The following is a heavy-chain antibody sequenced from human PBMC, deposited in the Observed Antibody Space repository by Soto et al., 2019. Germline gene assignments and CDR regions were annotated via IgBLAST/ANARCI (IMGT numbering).Heavy chain of an antibody. D-gene: IGHD1-1*01. CDR3: ARGRYGDY. V-gene: IGHV1-18*01. CDR1: GYAFTTYG. CDR2: ISAHNGNT. J-gene: IGHJ4*02. Sequence: QVHLVQSGAEVKKPGASVKVSCKGSGYAFTTYGITWVRQAPGQGLEWMGWISAHNGNTNYAQKLQGRVXVXXXXXTSXAYMELRSLRSDDTAVYYCARGRYGDYWGQGALVTVSS.